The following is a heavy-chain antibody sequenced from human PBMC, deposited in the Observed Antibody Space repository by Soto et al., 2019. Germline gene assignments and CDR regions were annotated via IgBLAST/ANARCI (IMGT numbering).Heavy chain of an antibody. CDR2: ISYDGSNK. CDR1: GFTFSSYA. D-gene: IGHD3-3*01. V-gene: IGHV3-30-3*01. CDR3: ARDASGDYYDVWSGYRQKSWELAP. J-gene: IGHJ5*02. Sequence: QVQLVESGGGVVQPGRSLRLSCAASGFTFSSYAMHWVRQAPGKGLEWVAVISYDGSNKYYADSVKGRFTISRENSKHTRYRQMNRLGAEDPAVYYCARDASGDYYDVWSGYRQKSWELAPWGQGTLVTVSS.